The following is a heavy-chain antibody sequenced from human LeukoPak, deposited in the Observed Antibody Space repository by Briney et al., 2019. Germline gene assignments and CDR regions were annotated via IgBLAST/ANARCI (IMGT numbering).Heavy chain of an antibody. Sequence: GGSLRLSCTASGFTFSSYSINWVRQAPGKGLEWVSSISSSSSYIYYADSVKGRFTISRDNAKNSLYLQMNRLRAEDTAVYYCARGSIVPGPTAGGGIDYWGQGTLVTVSS. CDR1: GFTFSSYS. V-gene: IGHV3-21*01. J-gene: IGHJ4*02. CDR3: ARGSIVPGPTAGGGIDY. D-gene: IGHD2-2*01. CDR2: ISSSSSYI.